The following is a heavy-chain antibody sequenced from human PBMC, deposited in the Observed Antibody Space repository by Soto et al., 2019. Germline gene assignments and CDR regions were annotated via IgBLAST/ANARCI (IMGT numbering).Heavy chain of an antibody. J-gene: IGHJ6*02. CDR1: GGTFSSYS. CDR3: ASGSYYSYYYGMDV. Sequence: SVNVSCKSSGGTFSSYSISWVRQAPGQGLEWMGGIIPIFGTANYAQKFQGRVTITADESTSTAYMELSSLRSEDTAVYYCASGSYYSYYYGMDVWGQGTTVTVSS. D-gene: IGHD1-26*01. V-gene: IGHV1-69*13. CDR2: IIPIFGTA.